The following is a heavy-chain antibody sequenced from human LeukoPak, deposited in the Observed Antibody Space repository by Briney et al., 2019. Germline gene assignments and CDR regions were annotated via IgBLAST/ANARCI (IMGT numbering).Heavy chain of an antibody. Sequence: SETLSLTCTVSGASISSYYWIWIRQPQGKGLEWIGHIYYDGSTNYNPSLKSRVTISVDTSKNQFSLNLSSVTAADTAVYYCARAYSSWYSPSANNWFDPWGQGTLVTVSS. V-gene: IGHV4-59*01. CDR3: ARAYSSWYSPSANNWFDP. CDR2: IYYDGST. D-gene: IGHD6-13*01. CDR1: GASISSYY. J-gene: IGHJ5*02.